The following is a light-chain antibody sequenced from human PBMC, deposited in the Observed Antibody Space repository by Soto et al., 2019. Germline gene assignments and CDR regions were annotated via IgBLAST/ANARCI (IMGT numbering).Light chain of an antibody. Sequence: EIVLTQSPGTLSVSPGERATLSCRASQSISSNYLAWYQQKPGQAPSLLIYGASSRATGIPDRFSGSGSGTDFTITTSRLEPVDSAISYCQQYGSWTFGQGTKVEIK. CDR2: GAS. J-gene: IGKJ1*01. CDR1: QSISSNY. V-gene: IGKV3-20*01. CDR3: QQYGSWT.